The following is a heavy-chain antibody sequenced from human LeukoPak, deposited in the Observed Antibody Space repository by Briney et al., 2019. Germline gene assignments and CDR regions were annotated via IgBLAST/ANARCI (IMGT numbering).Heavy chain of an antibody. CDR2: ISSSGSTI. J-gene: IGHJ4*02. CDR3: ARGKRFGEFHFDY. D-gene: IGHD3-10*01. Sequence: GGSLRLSCAASGFTFSDYYMSWIRQAPGKGLEWVSYISSSGSTIYHADSVKGRCTISRDNAKNSLYLQMNSLRAEDTAVYYCARGKRFGEFHFDYWGQGTLVTVSS. V-gene: IGHV3-11*01. CDR1: GFTFSDYY.